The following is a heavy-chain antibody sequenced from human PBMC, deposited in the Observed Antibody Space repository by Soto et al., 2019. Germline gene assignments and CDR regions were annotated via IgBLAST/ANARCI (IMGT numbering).Heavy chain of an antibody. Sequence: QVQLVESGGGVVQPGRSLRLSCAASGFTFSSYGMHWVRRAPGKGLEWVAVISYDGSNKYYADSVKGRFTISRDNSKNTLYLQMNSLRAEDTAVYYCARSLRITMVRGVSLDYWGQGTLVTVSS. CDR2: ISYDGSNK. V-gene: IGHV3-30*03. CDR3: ARSLRITMVRGVSLDY. J-gene: IGHJ4*02. D-gene: IGHD3-10*01. CDR1: GFTFSSYG.